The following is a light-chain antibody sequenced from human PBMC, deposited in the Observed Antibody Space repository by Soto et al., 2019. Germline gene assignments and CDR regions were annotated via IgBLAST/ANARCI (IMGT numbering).Light chain of an antibody. J-gene: IGKJ4*01. CDR3: LQALQTPGT. Sequence: DIVMPQSPLSLPVTPEEPASISCRSRRSLLHSNGYNYLDWYLQKPGQSTQLLIYLGSNRASGVPDRVSGSGSGTDFTLKISRVEAEDVGVYYCLQALQTPGTFGGGTKVDIK. CDR2: LGS. V-gene: IGKV2-28*01. CDR1: RSLLHSNGYNY.